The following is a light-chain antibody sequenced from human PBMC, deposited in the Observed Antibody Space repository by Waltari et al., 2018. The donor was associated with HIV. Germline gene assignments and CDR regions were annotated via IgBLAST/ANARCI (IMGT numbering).Light chain of an antibody. CDR2: KDT. CDR1: VLAKQF. V-gene: IGLV3-25*03. CDR3: QSADTSGTSVL. Sequence: SSDLTQSPSLSVSPGQTATITCSGDVLAKQFAFWYHRKPGQAPLLLIYKDTERPSKIPERFSASTSATTVTLTISGVRAEDEAEYFCQSADTSGTSVLFGGGTTLTVL. J-gene: IGLJ2*01.